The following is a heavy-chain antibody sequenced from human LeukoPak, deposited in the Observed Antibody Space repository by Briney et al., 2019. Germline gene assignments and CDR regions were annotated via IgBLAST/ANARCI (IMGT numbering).Heavy chain of an antibody. CDR2: INHSGST. CDR3: ATKAQQLVL. CDR1: GGSFSGYY. Sequence: SETLSLTCAVYGGSFSGYYWSWIRQPPGKGLEWIGEINHSGSTNYNPSLKSRVTISVDTSKNQFSLKLSSVTAADTAVYYCATKAQQLVLWGQGTLVTVSS. V-gene: IGHV4-34*01. D-gene: IGHD6-13*01. J-gene: IGHJ4*02.